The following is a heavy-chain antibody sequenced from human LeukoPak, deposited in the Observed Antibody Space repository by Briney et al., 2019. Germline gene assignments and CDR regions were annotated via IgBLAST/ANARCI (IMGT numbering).Heavy chain of an antibody. CDR3: ARASATYCSSTSCSAGY. Sequence: GGSLRLSCTASGFTFVNYAMSWVRQAPGKGLEWVSRIHWNSGSTRYVDSVKGRFTISRDNAKNSLYLQMNSLRAEDTAVYYCARASATYCSSTSCSAGYWGQGTLVTVSS. D-gene: IGHD2-2*01. V-gene: IGHV3-20*04. CDR2: IHWNSGST. J-gene: IGHJ4*02. CDR1: GFTFVNYA.